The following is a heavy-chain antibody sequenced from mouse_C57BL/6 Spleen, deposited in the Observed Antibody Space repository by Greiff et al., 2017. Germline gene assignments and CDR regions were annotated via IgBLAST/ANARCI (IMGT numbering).Heavy chain of an antibody. CDR3: ARKGDDYDDGDYFDY. D-gene: IGHD2-4*01. CDR2: INPNNGGT. CDR1: GYTFTDYN. Sequence: VHVKQSGPELVKPGASVKIPCKASGYTFTDYNMDWVKQSHGKSLEWIGDINPNNGGTIYNQKFKGKATLTVDKSSSTAYMELRSLTSEDTAVYYCARKGDDYDDGDYFDYWGQGTTLTVSS. J-gene: IGHJ2*01. V-gene: IGHV1-18*01.